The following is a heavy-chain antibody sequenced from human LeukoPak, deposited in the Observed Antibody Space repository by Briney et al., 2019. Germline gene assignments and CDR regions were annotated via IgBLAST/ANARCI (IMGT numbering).Heavy chain of an antibody. Sequence: GGSLRLSCAASGFTFSSYGMHWVRQAPGKGLEWVAFIRYDGSNKYYADSVKGRFTISRDNSKNTLYLQMNSLRAEDTAVYYCAKVVSSSPLTHYYYYYMDVWGKGTTVTVSS. D-gene: IGHD6-13*01. CDR2: IRYDGSNK. CDR3: AKVVSSSPLTHYYYYYMDV. CDR1: GFTFSSYG. V-gene: IGHV3-30*02. J-gene: IGHJ6*03.